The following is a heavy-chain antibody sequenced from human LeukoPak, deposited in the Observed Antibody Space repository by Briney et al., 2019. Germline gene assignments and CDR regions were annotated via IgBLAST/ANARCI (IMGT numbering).Heavy chain of an antibody. Sequence: GRSLRLSCAASGFAFSSYGMHWVRQAPGKGLEWVAVIWYDGSNKYYADSVKGRFTISRDNSKNTLYLQMNSLRAEDTAVYYCARARRLKEEATLDYWGQGTLVTVSS. V-gene: IGHV3-33*01. CDR1: GFAFSSYG. J-gene: IGHJ4*02. CDR3: ARARRLKEEATLDY. CDR2: IWYDGSNK.